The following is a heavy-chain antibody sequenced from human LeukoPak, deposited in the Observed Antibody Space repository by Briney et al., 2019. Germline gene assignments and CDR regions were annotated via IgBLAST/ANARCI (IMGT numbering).Heavy chain of an antibody. J-gene: IGHJ4*02. CDR3: ARGRGYNSFDY. CDR2: INHSGST. CDR1: GGSFSGYY. Sequence: SETLSLTCAVYGGSFSGYYWSWLRQPPGKGLEGIGEINHSGSTNYNPSLTSRGTISVDTTKNQFSLKLRSVTAADTAVYYCARGRGYNSFDYWGQGTLVTVSS. D-gene: IGHD5-24*01. V-gene: IGHV4-34*01.